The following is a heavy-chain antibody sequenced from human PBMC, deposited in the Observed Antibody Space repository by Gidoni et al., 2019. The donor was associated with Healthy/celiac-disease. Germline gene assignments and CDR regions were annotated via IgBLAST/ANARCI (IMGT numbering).Heavy chain of an antibody. V-gene: IGHV1-69*01. CDR2: IIPIFGTA. Sequence: QVQLVQSGAEVKKPGSSVKVSCKASGGNFSSYAISWVRQAPGQGLEWMGGIIPIFGTANYAQKFQGRVTITADESTSTAYMELSSLRSEDTAVYYCARDAFYYYDSSGYYSFDYWGQGTLVTVSS. D-gene: IGHD3-22*01. J-gene: IGHJ4*02. CDR3: ARDAFYYYDSSGYYSFDY. CDR1: GGNFSSYA.